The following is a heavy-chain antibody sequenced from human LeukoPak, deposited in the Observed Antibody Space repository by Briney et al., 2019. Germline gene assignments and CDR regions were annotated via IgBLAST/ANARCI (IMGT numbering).Heavy chain of an antibody. CDR2: INSDGSST. J-gene: IGHJ3*02. CDR3: ARDAYDSSGYYYVYAFDI. D-gene: IGHD3-22*01. CDR1: GFTFSSYW. Sequence: GSLRLSCAASGFTFSSYWMHWVRQAPGKGLVWVSRINSDGSSTSYADSVKGRFTISRDNAKNTLYLQMNSLRAEDTAVYYCARDAYDSSGYYYVYAFDIWGQGTMVTVSS. V-gene: IGHV3-74*01.